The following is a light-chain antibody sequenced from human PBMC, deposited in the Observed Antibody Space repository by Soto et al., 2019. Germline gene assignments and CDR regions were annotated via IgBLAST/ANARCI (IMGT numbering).Light chain of an antibody. Sequence: QAASVSGSPGQSITISCTGTSSDVGSYNLVSWYQQHPGKAPKLMIYEGSKRPSGVSNRFSGSKSGNTASLTISGLQAEDEADYYCCSYAGSSTLWVFGGGTKLTVL. V-gene: IGLV2-23*01. CDR1: SSDVGSYNL. J-gene: IGLJ3*02. CDR2: EGS. CDR3: CSYAGSSTLWV.